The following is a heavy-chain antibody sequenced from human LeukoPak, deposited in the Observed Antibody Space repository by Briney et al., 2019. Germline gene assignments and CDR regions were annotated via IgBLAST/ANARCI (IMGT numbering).Heavy chain of an antibody. CDR2: ISAYNGGT. CDR1: GYSFSTTY. J-gene: IGHJ4*01. V-gene: IGHV1-18*01. D-gene: IGHD1-26*01. CDR3: ARGGTYYPCIDY. Sequence: ASVKVSCKASGYSFSTTYINWVRQAPGQGLEWMGRISAYNGGTAYAQKFQGRVTMTTDSSTTTAYMGLASLRSDDTAVYYCARGGTYYPCIDYWGQGTLVTVSS.